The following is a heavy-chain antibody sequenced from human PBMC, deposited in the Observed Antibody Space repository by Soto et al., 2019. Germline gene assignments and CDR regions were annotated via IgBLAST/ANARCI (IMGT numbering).Heavy chain of an antibody. V-gene: IGHV3-30-3*01. CDR2: ISYDGSNK. J-gene: IGHJ6*02. D-gene: IGHD6-19*01. Sequence: QVQLVESGGGVVQPGRSLRLSCAASGFTFSSYAMHWVRQAPGKGLEWVAVISYDGSNKYYADSVKGRFTISRDNSKNTLYLQMNSLRAEDTAVYYCARDRRGSSGWYGFYYYYGMDVWGQGTTVTVSS. CDR3: ARDRRGSSGWYGFYYYYGMDV. CDR1: GFTFSSYA.